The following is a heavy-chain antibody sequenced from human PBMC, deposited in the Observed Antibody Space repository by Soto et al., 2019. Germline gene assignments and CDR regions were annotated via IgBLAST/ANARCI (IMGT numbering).Heavy chain of an antibody. V-gene: IGHV1-3*01. CDR2: INVGNGNT. CDR3: ARYSDFWSGYYMPFDY. Sequence: ASVKVSCKASGYTFTSYAMHWVRLAPGQRLEWMGWINVGNGNTKYSQKFQSRVTITRDTSASTAYMELSSLRSEDTAVYYCARYSDFWSGYYMPFDYWGQGTLVTVSS. D-gene: IGHD3-3*01. CDR1: GYTFTSYA. J-gene: IGHJ4*02.